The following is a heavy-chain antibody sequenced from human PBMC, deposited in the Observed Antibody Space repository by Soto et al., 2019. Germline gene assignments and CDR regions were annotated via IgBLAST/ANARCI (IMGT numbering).Heavy chain of an antibody. D-gene: IGHD3-3*01. CDR2: IYYSGST. J-gene: IGHJ4*02. CDR1: GGSISSSSYY. Sequence: PSETLSLTCTVSGGSISSSSYYWGWIRQPPGKGLEWIGSIYYSGSTYYNPSLKSRVTISVDTSKNQFSLKLSSVTAADTAVYYCARHKKRPRLVSHYDFWSGYYGAFDYWGQGTLVTVSS. V-gene: IGHV4-39*01. CDR3: ARHKKRPRLVSHYDFWSGYYGAFDY.